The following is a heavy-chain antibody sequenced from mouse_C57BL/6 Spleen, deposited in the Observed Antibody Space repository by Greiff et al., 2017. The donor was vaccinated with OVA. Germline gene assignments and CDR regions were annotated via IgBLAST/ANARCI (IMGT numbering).Heavy chain of an antibody. D-gene: IGHD2-12*01. J-gene: IGHJ2*01. CDR3: TDAYYSEEGGY. CDR2: IRLKSDNYAT. CDR1: GFTFSNYW. V-gene: IGHV6-3*01. Sequence: DVKLQESGGGLVQPGGSMKLSCVASGFTFSNYWMNWVRQSPEKGLEWVAQIRLKSDNYATHYAESVKGRFTISRDDSKSSVYLQMNNLRAEDTGIYYCTDAYYSEEGGYWGQGTTLTVSS.